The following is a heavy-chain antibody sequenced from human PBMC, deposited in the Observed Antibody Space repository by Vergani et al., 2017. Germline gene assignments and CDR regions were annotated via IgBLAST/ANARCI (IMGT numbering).Heavy chain of an antibody. D-gene: IGHD5-24*01. Sequence: EVQLLESGGGLVQPGGSLRLSCAASGFTFSSYAMSWVRQAPGKGLEWVSAISGSGGSTYYADSVKGRFTISRDNSKNTLYLQMNSLRAEDTAVYYCARDTRDGRYYYYGMDVWGQGTTVTVSS. CDR2: ISGSGGST. J-gene: IGHJ6*02. V-gene: IGHV3-23*01. CDR1: GFTFSSYA. CDR3: ARDTRDGRYYYYGMDV.